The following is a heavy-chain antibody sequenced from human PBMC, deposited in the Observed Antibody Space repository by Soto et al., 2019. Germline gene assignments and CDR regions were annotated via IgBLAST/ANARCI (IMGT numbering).Heavy chain of an antibody. Sequence: GGSLRLSCATSGFSFSDSYMSWIRQAPGKGLEWISYISPRSTFRDYAESVKGRFTISRDSVKNSLYLQMNNLTAGDTGVYYCARGGGGGIFDPWGQGSLVTVSS. CDR1: GFSFSDSY. D-gene: IGHD2-21*01. V-gene: IGHV3-11*06. J-gene: IGHJ5*02. CDR2: ISPRSTFR. CDR3: ARGGGGGIFDP.